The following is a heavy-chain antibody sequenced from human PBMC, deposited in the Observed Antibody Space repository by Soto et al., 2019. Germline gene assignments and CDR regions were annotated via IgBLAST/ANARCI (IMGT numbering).Heavy chain of an antibody. Sequence: GGSLRLSCAASGFTFSSYAMSWVRQAPGKGLEWVSAISGSGGSTYYADSVKGRFTISRDNSKNTLYLQMNSLRAEDTAVYYCAKDLGGGAIAAADYYYYGMDVWGQGTTVTVSS. V-gene: IGHV3-23*01. CDR2: ISGSGGST. CDR1: GFTFSSYA. D-gene: IGHD6-13*01. CDR3: AKDLGGGAIAAADYYYYGMDV. J-gene: IGHJ6*02.